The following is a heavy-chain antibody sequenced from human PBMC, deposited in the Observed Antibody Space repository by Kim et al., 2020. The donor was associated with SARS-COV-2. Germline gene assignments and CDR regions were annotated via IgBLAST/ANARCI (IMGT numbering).Heavy chain of an antibody. D-gene: IGHD3-22*01. V-gene: IGHV4-39*01. CDR2: IYYSWST. J-gene: IGHJ2*01. Sequence: SETLSLTCTVSGGSISSSSFYWVWIRQPPGKGLEWIGSIYYSWSTYSNSSLKSRATISVDTSKNQFLLKLSPVTAAATAVYYCATWDYYDSCGFKYFDL. CDR3: ATWDYYDSCGFKYFDL. CDR1: GGSISSSSFY.